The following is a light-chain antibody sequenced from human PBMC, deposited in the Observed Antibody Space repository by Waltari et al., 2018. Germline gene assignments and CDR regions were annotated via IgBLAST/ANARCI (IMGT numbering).Light chain of an antibody. Sequence: QSVLTQPPSVSGAPGQRVTISCTGTSSNIGAGYDVHWYQQLPGTAPQLLIYANSNRPSCVPDRFSGSKSGTSASLAITGLQAEDEADYYCQSYDSSLSGSWVFGGGTKLTVL. CDR3: QSYDSSLSGSWV. CDR1: SSNIGAGYD. J-gene: IGLJ3*02. V-gene: IGLV1-40*01. CDR2: ANS.